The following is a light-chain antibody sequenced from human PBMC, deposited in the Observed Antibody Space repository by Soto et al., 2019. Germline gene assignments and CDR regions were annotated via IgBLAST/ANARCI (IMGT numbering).Light chain of an antibody. Sequence: SYVLTQPPSVSVAPGQTASITCGGNNIGSKSVHWYQQKPGQAPVLVVYDNSDRPSGIPERFSGSNSGNTATLAISRVEAGDEADYFCQVWDTSYDHYVFGTGTKLTVL. V-gene: IGLV3-21*02. CDR2: DNS. CDR3: QVWDTSYDHYV. CDR1: NIGSKS. J-gene: IGLJ1*01.